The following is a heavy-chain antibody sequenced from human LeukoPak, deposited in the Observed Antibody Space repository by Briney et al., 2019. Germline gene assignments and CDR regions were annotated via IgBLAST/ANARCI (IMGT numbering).Heavy chain of an antibody. J-gene: IGHJ4*02. CDR2: INPKSGGT. D-gene: IGHD3-10*01. CDR1: GYTFTGYY. CDR3: ARGTQLLWFGELSDYYFDY. Sequence: ASVQVSCKASGYTFTGYYMHWVRQAPGQGLEWMGWINPKSGGTNYVQKFQGRLTMTRDTSTSTAYMELSRLRSDDTAVYYCARGTQLLWFGELSDYYFDYWGQGTLVTVSS. V-gene: IGHV1-2*02.